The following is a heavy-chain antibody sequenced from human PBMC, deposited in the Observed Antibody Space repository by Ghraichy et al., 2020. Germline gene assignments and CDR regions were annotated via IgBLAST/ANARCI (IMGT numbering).Heavy chain of an antibody. CDR1: GFTFNSYG. V-gene: IGHV3-23*01. J-gene: IGHJ4*02. CDR2: ISSSGGST. CDR3: AKDLSHFGWLVPFDY. D-gene: IGHD6-19*01. Sequence: GESLNISCAASGFTFNSYGMSWVRQAPGKGLEWVSAISSSGGSTYYADTVKGRFTISRDNSKNTLYLQMNSLRAEDTAVYYCAKDLSHFGWLVPFDYWGQGTLVTVSS.